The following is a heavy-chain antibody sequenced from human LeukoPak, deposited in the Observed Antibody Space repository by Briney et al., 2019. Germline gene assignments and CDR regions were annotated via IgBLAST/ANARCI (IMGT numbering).Heavy chain of an antibody. Sequence: GGSLRLSCAASGFTFSSYGMHWVRQAPGKGLEWVAVISYDGSNKYYADSVKGRFTISRDNSKSTLYLQMNNLRAEDTAKYYCAKEFNSGYDLNSWGQGTLVTVSS. CDR3: AKEFNSGYDLNS. CDR2: ISYDGSNK. CDR1: GFTFSSYG. J-gene: IGHJ4*02. V-gene: IGHV3-30*18. D-gene: IGHD5-12*01.